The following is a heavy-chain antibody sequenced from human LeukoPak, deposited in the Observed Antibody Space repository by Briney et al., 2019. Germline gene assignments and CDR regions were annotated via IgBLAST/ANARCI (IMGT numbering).Heavy chain of an antibody. Sequence: SETLSLTCAVSGGSISGFYWTWIRQPTGKGLEFIGQIHYSGSTDYNPSLKSRITMSVDTSKNQFFLSLNSVTAADTAVYYCAKFGLYYNMDVWGQGTTVTVSS. D-gene: IGHD3-16*01. V-gene: IGHV4-59*03. J-gene: IGHJ6*02. CDR3: AKFGLYYNMDV. CDR2: IHYSGST. CDR1: GGSISGFY.